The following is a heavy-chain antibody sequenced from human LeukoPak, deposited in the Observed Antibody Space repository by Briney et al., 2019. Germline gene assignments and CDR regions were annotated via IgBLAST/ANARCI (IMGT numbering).Heavy chain of an antibody. V-gene: IGHV3-74*01. CDR3: ARASVGAFDI. CDR2: IYSDESDT. Sequence: GGSLRLSCAASGLTFGSHWMHWVRQSQGKGLVWVSRIYSDESDTTYADLVKGRFTISRDNAKNLLYLQMKNLRVEDTAVYYCARASVGAFDIWGQGTMVTVSS. D-gene: IGHD1-26*01. J-gene: IGHJ3*02. CDR1: GLTFGSHW.